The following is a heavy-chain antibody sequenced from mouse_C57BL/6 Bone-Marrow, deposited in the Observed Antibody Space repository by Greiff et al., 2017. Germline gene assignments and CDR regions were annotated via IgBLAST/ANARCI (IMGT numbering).Heavy chain of an antibody. CDR3: ARDYGDY. CDR1: GYAFSSSW. J-gene: IGHJ2*01. V-gene: IGHV1-82*01. Sequence: QVQLKESGPELVKPGASVKISCKASGYAFSSSWMNWVKQRPGKGLEWIGRISPGDGDTNSNGKFKGKATLTADKSSSTDYMQLSSLTSEDSAGYVCARDYGDYWGQGTTLTVSS. CDR2: ISPGDGDT. D-gene: IGHD2-4*01.